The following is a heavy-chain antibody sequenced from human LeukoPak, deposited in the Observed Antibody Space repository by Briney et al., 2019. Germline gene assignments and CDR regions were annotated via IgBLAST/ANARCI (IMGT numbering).Heavy chain of an antibody. J-gene: IGHJ6*02. CDR1: GGSISSYY. CDR2: IYYSGST. D-gene: IGHD1-1*01. Sequence: SETLSLTCTVSGGSISSYYWSWIRQPPGKGLEWSGYIYYSGSTNYNPSLKSRVTISVDTSKNQLSLKLSSVTAADTAVYYCARHEIWNGYYYGMDVWGQGTTVTVSS. V-gene: IGHV4-59*08. CDR3: ARHEIWNGYYYGMDV.